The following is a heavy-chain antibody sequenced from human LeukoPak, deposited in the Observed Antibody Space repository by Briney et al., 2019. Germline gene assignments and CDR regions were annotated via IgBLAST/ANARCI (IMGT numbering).Heavy chain of an antibody. Sequence: PGGSLRLSCAASGFTFSTYWVHWVRQAPGKGLEWVAVIWYDGSNKNYADSVKGRFSISRDNSKNTLYLQMNSLRAEDTAVYYCARDRRGGSGALDAFDIWGQGTMVTVSS. CDR2: IWYDGSNK. J-gene: IGHJ3*02. D-gene: IGHD2-15*01. V-gene: IGHV3-33*08. CDR1: GFTFSTYW. CDR3: ARDRRGGSGALDAFDI.